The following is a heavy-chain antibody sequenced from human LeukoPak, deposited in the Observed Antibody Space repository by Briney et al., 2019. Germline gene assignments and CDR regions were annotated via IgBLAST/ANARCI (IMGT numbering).Heavy chain of an antibody. CDR2: IYTSGST. Sequence: PSETLSLTCTVSGGSISSYYWSWIRQPPGKGLEWIGYIYTSGSTNYNPSPKSRVTISVDTSKTQFSLKLNSVTAADTAVYFCARQSRKKNYDFWSGNDAFDIWGQGTMVTVSS. CDR3: ARQSRKKNYDFWSGNDAFDI. CDR1: GGSISSYY. J-gene: IGHJ3*02. V-gene: IGHV4-4*09. D-gene: IGHD3-3*01.